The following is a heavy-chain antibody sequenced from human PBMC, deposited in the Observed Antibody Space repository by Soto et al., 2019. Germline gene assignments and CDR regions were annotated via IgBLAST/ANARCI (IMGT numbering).Heavy chain of an antibody. D-gene: IGHD2-21*01. CDR1: GYTFTTYD. Sequence: QVQLVQSGAEVKKPGASVKVSCKASGYTFTTYDINWVRQATGQGLEWVGWMNPKSGYTGFAQKFQGRVSMTSDTSISTAYMELSSLRSEDTAVYYCVRVFGSIDYWGQGTLVTVSS. V-gene: IGHV1-8*01. J-gene: IGHJ4*02. CDR2: MNPKSGYT. CDR3: VRVFGSIDY.